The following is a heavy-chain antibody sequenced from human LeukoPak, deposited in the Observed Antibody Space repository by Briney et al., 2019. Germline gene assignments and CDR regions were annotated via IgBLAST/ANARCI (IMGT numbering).Heavy chain of an antibody. V-gene: IGHV3-21*01. D-gene: IGHD2-21*01. CDR2: ITSSSTYI. Sequence: PGGSLRLSCAASGFTFSSAWMSWVRRAPGKGLEWVSSITSSSTYIYYADSVKGRFTISRDNAKNTLYLQMGSLRAEDMAVYYCARREGDYLNDAFDIWGQGTMVTVSS. CDR3: ARREGDYLNDAFDI. CDR1: GFTFSSAW. J-gene: IGHJ3*02.